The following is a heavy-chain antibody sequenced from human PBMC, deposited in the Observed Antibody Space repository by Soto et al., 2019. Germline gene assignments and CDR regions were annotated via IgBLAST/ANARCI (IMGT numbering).Heavy chain of an antibody. CDR2: IYESGST. Sequence: QLQLQESGPGLVKPSENRSLTCTVSGGSISSSSYYWGWIRQPPGKGLEWIGSIYESGSTYYNPSLKSRVTIYVDTSKTQFSLKLSSVTAADTAVYYCASYGDPNGVGAFDIWGQGTMVTVSS. CDR3: ASYGDPNGVGAFDI. D-gene: IGHD4-17*01. V-gene: IGHV4-39*01. CDR1: GGSISSSSYY. J-gene: IGHJ3*02.